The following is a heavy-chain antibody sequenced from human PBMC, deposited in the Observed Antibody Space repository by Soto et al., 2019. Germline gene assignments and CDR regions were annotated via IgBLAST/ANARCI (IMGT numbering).Heavy chain of an antibody. CDR1: GGSISSYS. CDR3: ARVVAAAPTTSNWFDP. CDR2: IYYSGST. V-gene: IGHV4-59*01. Sequence: PSETLSLTCTVSGGSISSYSWSWIRQPPGKGLEWIGYIYYSGSTNYNPSLKSRVTISVDTSKNQFSLKLSSVTAADTAVYYCARVVAAAPTTSNWFDPWGQGTLVTVSS. J-gene: IGHJ5*02. D-gene: IGHD6-13*01.